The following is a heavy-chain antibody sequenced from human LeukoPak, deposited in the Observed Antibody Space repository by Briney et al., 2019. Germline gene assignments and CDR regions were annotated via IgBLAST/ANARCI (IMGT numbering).Heavy chain of an antibody. V-gene: IGHV1-69*13. J-gene: IGHJ6*02. CDR2: IIPIFGTA. CDR3: ARAEYSSGWGYYYGMDV. Sequence: SVKASCKASGGTFSSYVISWVRQAPGQGLEWMGGIIPIFGTANYAQKFQGRVTITADESTSTAYMELSSLRSEDTAVYYCARAEYSSGWGYYYGMDVWGQGTTVTVSS. CDR1: GGTFSSYV. D-gene: IGHD6-19*01.